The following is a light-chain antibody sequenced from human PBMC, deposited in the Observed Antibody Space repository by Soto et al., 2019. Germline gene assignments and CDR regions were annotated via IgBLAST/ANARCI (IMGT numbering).Light chain of an antibody. CDR2: GAS. V-gene: IGKV3-20*01. J-gene: IGKJ1*01. Sequence: ETVLTQSPGTLSLSPGERATLSCRASQTIRSNYLAWYRQTPGQAPRLLIYGASNSATGIADRFSGSGSGTDFTLIFSGLGLEEFASSYCQQNGSSPWTFGQGTKVEI. CDR1: QTIRSNY. CDR3: QQNGSSPWT.